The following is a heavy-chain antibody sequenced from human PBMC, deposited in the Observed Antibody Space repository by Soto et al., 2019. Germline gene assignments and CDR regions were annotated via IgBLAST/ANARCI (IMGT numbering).Heavy chain of an antibody. J-gene: IGHJ6*02. CDR3: ARVGVGYCSGGSCDDNYYYGMDV. V-gene: IGHV1-69*06. CDR2: IIPIFGTA. D-gene: IGHD2-15*01. Sequence: QVQLVQSGAEVKKPGSSVKVSCKASGGTFSSYAISWVRQAPGQGLEWMGGIIPIFGTANYAQKFQGRVTITADKSTSTAYMELSSLRSEDSAVYYCARVGVGYCSGGSCDDNYYYGMDVWGQGTTVTVSS. CDR1: GGTFSSYA.